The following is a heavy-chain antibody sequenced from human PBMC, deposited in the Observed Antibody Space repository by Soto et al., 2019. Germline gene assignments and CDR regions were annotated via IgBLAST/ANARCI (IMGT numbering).Heavy chain of an antibody. CDR3: ARAPNPTMVRGVRFYYYYYGMDV. CDR2: INHSGST. J-gene: IGHJ6*02. Sequence: SETLSLTCAVYGGSFSGYYWSWIRQPPGKGLEWIGEINHSGSTNYNPSLKSRVTISVDTSKNQFSLKLSSVTAADTAVYYCARAPNPTMVRGVRFYYYYYGMDVWGQGTTVTVSS. CDR1: GGSFSGYY. D-gene: IGHD3-10*01. V-gene: IGHV4-34*01.